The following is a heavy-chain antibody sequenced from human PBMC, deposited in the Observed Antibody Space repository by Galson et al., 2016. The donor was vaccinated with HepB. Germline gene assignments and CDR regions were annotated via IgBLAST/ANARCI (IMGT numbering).Heavy chain of an antibody. J-gene: IGHJ4*02. CDR1: GYTFGGSW. Sequence: SLRLSCAGSGYTFGGSWMQWVRQAPGKGPVWVAHIDNDGTRTTYADSVKGRFTISRDNAESTLYLQMNSLRADDTAVYYCVRDWFGDHTWGQGALVTVSA. CDR2: IDNDGTRT. V-gene: IGHV3-74*01. CDR3: VRDWFGDHT. D-gene: IGHD3-10*01.